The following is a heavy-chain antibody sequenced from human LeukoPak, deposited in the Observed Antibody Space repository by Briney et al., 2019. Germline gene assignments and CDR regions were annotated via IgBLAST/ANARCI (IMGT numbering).Heavy chain of an antibody. CDR1: GFTFSSYA. Sequence: GGSLRLSCAASGFTFSSYAMSWVRQAPGKGLEWVSAISGSGGSTYYADSVKGRFTISRDNSKNTLYLQMNSLRAEDTAVYYCARQGYCSGGSCHFNWFDPWGQGTLVTVSS. CDR3: ARQGYCSGGSCHFNWFDP. D-gene: IGHD2-15*01. CDR2: ISGSGGST. V-gene: IGHV3-23*01. J-gene: IGHJ5*02.